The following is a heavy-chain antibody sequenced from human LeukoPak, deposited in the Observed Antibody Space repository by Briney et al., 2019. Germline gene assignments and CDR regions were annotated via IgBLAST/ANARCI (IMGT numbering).Heavy chain of an antibody. CDR1: GFTFSSYE. V-gene: IGHV3-48*03. Sequence: PGGSLRLSCAASGFTFSSYEMNWVRQAPGKGLEWVSYISSSGSTIYYADSVKGRFTISRDNAKNSLYLQMNSLRAEDTAVYYCARWSGSGWYWGGHYYYYYMDVWGKGTTVTISS. CDR3: ARWSGSGWYWGGHYYYYYMDV. CDR2: ISSSGSTI. D-gene: IGHD6-19*01. J-gene: IGHJ6*03.